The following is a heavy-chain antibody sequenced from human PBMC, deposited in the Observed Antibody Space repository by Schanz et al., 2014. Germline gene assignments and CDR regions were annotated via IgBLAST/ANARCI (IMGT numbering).Heavy chain of an antibody. CDR2: ITSFNVKT. CDR1: GYTFSSYG. Sequence: QVQLVQSGGEVKKPGASVKVSCKASGYTFSSYGISWVRQAPGLGLEWMGWITSFNVKTNSAQSLQGRVSLTTDTSTSTAYMELRSLRSDDTAVYYCARSHSLVGTIDFDYWGQGTLVTVSS. D-gene: IGHD1-26*01. J-gene: IGHJ4*02. CDR3: ARSHSLVGTIDFDY. V-gene: IGHV1-18*01.